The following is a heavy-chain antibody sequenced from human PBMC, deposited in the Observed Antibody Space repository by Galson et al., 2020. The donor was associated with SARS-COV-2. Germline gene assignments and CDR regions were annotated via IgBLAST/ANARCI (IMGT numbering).Heavy chain of an antibody. CDR3: ARTRSYGSGTENAFDI. CDR2: IHQGGSEK. Sequence: GESLKISCAASGFTFTNYRMSWVRQAPGKGLEWVAIIHQGGSEKSYVDSVKGRFTISRDNTKSSLYLQMNSLRAEDTAVYYCARTRSYGSGTENAFDIWGQGTMVTVSS. D-gene: IGHD3-10*01. J-gene: IGHJ3*02. V-gene: IGHV3-7*01. CDR1: GFTFTNYR.